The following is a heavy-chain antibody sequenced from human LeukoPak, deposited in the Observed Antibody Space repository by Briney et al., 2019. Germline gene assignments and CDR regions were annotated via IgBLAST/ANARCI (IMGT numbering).Heavy chain of an antibody. CDR2: ISGSGGST. CDR3: AKGVEAALKKDLHAFDI. D-gene: IGHD6-13*01. J-gene: IGHJ3*02. V-gene: IGHV3-23*01. Sequence: TGGSLRLSCAASGFTFSSYAMSWVRQAPGKGLEWVSAISGSGGSTYYADSVKGRFTISRDNSKNTLYLQMNSLRAEDTAVYYCAKGVEAALKKDLHAFDIWGQGTMVTVSS. CDR1: GFTFSSYA.